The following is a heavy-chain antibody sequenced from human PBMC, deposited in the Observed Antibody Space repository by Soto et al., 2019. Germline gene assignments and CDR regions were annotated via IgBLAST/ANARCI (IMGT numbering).Heavy chain of an antibody. CDR1: GGSFSGYY. CDR3: ARGTGELLPGNWAWVFDY. CDR2: INHSGST. Sequence: QVQLQQWGAGLLKPSETLSLTCAVDGGSFSGYYWSWIRQPPGKGLEWIGEINHSGSTKYNPSLKRRLTISADTSNNQFPLKLSSVTAADTAVYYCARGTGELLPGNWAWVFDYWGQGTLVTVSS. J-gene: IGHJ4*02. V-gene: IGHV4-34*01. D-gene: IGHD1-7*01.